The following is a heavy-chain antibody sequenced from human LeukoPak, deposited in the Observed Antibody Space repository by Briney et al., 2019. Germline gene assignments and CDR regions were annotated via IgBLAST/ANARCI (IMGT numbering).Heavy chain of an antibody. Sequence: GGSLRLSCAASGFIFSTYGIHWVRQAPGKGLEWVAVISNDGSNKYYADSVKGRFTISRDNSKNTLYLQMNSLRAEDTAVYYCAKDKGEYYYYGMEVWGQGTTVTVSS. V-gene: IGHV3-30*18. CDR1: GFIFSTYG. CDR2: ISNDGSNK. D-gene: IGHD1-26*01. CDR3: AKDKGEYYYYGMEV. J-gene: IGHJ6*02.